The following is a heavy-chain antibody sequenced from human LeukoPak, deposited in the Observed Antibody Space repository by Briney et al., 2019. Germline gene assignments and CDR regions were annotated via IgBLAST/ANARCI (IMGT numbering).Heavy chain of an antibody. V-gene: IGHV4-34*01. CDR1: GVSFDDYY. D-gene: IGHD4-17*01. Sequence: PSGTLSPTCAVSGVSFDDYYWSWVRQPPGKGLEWIGEINHSGYTNDSPSLKSRVTMSIDTSRKQFSLNLRSVTVADTAVYYCTRMTTGHDYWGQGTLVTVSS. CDR2: INHSGYT. J-gene: IGHJ4*02. CDR3: TRMTTGHDY.